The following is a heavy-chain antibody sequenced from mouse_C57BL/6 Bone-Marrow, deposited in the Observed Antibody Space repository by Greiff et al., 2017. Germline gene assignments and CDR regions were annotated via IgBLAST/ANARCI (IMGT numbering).Heavy chain of an antibody. Sequence: QVQLQQPGAELVKPGASVKLSCKASGYTFTSYWMHWVKQRPGQGLEWIGMIHPNSGSTNYNEKFKGKATLTVDKSSSTAYMQLSSLTSGDSAVYYCAYGYYVYWYFDVWGTGTTVTVSS. J-gene: IGHJ1*03. CDR3: AYGYYVYWYFDV. V-gene: IGHV1-64*01. D-gene: IGHD2-3*01. CDR1: GYTFTSYW. CDR2: IHPNSGST.